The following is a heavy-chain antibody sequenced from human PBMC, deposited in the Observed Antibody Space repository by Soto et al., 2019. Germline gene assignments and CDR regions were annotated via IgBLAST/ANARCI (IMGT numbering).Heavy chain of an antibody. V-gene: IGHV4-34*01. CDR3: ASGPTLYYFDY. Sequence: PSETLSLTCAVYGGSFSGYYWSWIRQPPGKGLEWIGEINHSGSTNYNPSLKSRVTISVDTSKNQFSLKLSSVTAADTAVYYCASGPTLYYFDYWGQGTLVTVSS. CDR2: INHSGST. J-gene: IGHJ4*02. CDR1: GGSFSGYY.